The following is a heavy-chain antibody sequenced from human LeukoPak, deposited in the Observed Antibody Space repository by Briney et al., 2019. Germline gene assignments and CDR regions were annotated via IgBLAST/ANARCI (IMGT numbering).Heavy chain of an antibody. V-gene: IGHV3-48*02. Sequence: GGSLRLSCAASGFTFSSYSMNWVRQAPGKGLEWVSYISSSSSTIYYAGSVKGRFTISRDNAKNSLYLQMNSLRDEDTAVYYCARWDRIAGDYGMDVWGQGTTVTVSS. CDR2: ISSSSSTI. CDR1: GFTFSSYS. D-gene: IGHD6-13*01. CDR3: ARWDRIAGDYGMDV. J-gene: IGHJ6*02.